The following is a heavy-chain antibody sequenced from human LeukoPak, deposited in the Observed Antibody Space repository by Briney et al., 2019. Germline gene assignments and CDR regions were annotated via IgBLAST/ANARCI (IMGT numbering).Heavy chain of an antibody. V-gene: IGHV4-59*08. CDR3: ARHLTTSGYSGFDY. CDR1: GGSINNYY. Sequence: SSETLSLTCTVSGGSINNYYWSWIRQPPGRGLEWIGYIYYSGSTNYNPSLKSRVTISVDTSKNQFSLKLSSVTAADTAVYYCARHLTTSGYSGFDYWGQGTLVTVSS. CDR2: IYYSGST. D-gene: IGHD5-12*01. J-gene: IGHJ4*02.